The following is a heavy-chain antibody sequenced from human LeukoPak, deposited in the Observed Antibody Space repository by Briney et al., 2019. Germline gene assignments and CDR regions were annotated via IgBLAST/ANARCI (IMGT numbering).Heavy chain of an antibody. CDR3: VKELRYFDWLGALDY. D-gene: IGHD3-9*01. V-gene: IGHV3-64D*06. CDR2: ISSNGGST. Sequence: GGSLRLSCSASGFXFSSYAIHWVRQAPGKGLKYVSAISSNGGSTYYADSVKGRFTISRENSKNTLYLQMSSLRAEDTAVYYCVKELRYFDWLGALDYWGQGTLVTVSS. J-gene: IGHJ4*02. CDR1: GFXFSSYA.